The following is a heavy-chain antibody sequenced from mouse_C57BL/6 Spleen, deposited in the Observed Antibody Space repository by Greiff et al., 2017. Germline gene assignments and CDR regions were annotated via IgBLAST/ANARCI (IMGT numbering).Heavy chain of an antibody. CDR3: ARDFTTVVAPFAY. CDR2: INPDSSTI. CDR1: GIDFSRYW. Sequence: CTASGIDFSRYWMSWVRRAPGKGLEWIGEINPDSSTINYAPSLKDKFIISRDNAKNTLYLQMSKVRSEDTALYYCARDFTTVVAPFAYWGQGTLVTVSA. D-gene: IGHD1-1*01. V-gene: IGHV4-1*01. J-gene: IGHJ3*01.